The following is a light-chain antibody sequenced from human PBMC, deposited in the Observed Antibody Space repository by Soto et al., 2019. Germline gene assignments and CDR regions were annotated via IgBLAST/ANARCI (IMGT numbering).Light chain of an antibody. Sequence: DIQMTQSPSTLSASVGDRVMITCRASQNINNRLAWYQQRPGKSPKLLVYWASTLESGVLSRVSGSGSATEFPLSLIGLQPDAFADYYCQHFYTYSPWTFGQGTKVEV. V-gene: IGKV1-5*03. J-gene: IGKJ1*01. CDR1: QNINNR. CDR2: WAS. CDR3: QHFYTYSPWT.